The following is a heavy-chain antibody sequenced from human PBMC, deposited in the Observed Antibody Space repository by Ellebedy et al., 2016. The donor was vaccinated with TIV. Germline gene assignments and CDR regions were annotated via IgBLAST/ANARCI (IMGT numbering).Heavy chain of an antibody. J-gene: IGHJ6*02. CDR1: GFTFNRSA. V-gene: IGHV1-2*02. CDR2: INPDSGGT. Sequence: ASVKVSCKASGFTFNRSAVQWVRQAPGQGLEWMGWINPDSGGTNLPQKFQGRVTMTRDTSVNTAYMELSRLQSDDTAVYYCARVLRATSGMDVWGQGTTVTVS. D-gene: IGHD4/OR15-4a*01. CDR3: ARVLRATSGMDV.